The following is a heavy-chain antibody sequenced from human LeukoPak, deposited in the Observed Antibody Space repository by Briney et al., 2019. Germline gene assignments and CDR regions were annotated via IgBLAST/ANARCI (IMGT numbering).Heavy chain of an antibody. Sequence: GGSLRLSCAASGFTFSSYSMNWVRQAPGKGLEWVSSISRSSDYTYYADSVKGRFTISRDNAKNSLYLQMDSLRVEDTAVYYCAKRADSSAHSFDYWGQGTLVTVSS. V-gene: IGHV3-21*01. CDR2: ISRSSDYT. D-gene: IGHD3-22*01. CDR1: GFTFSSYS. CDR3: AKRADSSAHSFDY. J-gene: IGHJ4*02.